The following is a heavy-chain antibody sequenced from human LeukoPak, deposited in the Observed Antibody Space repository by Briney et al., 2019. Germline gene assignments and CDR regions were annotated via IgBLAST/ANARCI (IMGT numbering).Heavy chain of an antibody. CDR2: ISPGGSEK. D-gene: IGHD3-22*01. J-gene: IGHJ4*02. Sequence: GGSLRLSCTVGGFTFSSHWMTWVRQAPGKGLEWVATISPGGSEKYYVDSAKGRFTISRDNTQNSLYLQMNSLKADDTAVYYCVRRRRLIPTAGGFSPDYWGQGTLVTVSS. V-gene: IGHV3-7*04. CDR1: GFTFSSHW. CDR3: VRRRRLIPTAGGFSPDY.